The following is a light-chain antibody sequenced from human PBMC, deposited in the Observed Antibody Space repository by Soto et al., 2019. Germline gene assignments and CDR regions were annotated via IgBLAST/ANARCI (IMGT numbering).Light chain of an antibody. Sequence: MLTQSPATLSLSPGDRAILSCRASQDVSISLGWYQQKPGQAPRLLIYDASNRATCIPDRFSGSGSGTDFTLTISSLEPEDFAVYYCLQRASWRSFGQGTKLEIK. CDR3: LQRASWRS. V-gene: IGKV3D-11*01. CDR1: QDVSIS. J-gene: IGKJ2*01. CDR2: DAS.